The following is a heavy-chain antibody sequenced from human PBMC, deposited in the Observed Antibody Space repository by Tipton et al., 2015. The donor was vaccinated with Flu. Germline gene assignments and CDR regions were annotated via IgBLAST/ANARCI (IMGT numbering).Heavy chain of an antibody. D-gene: IGHD7-27*01. Sequence: SLRLSCAASGFTFSSYEMNWARQAPGKGLEWLSYISSSGSTISYADSVRGRFTISRDNAKNSLYLQLNSLRAEDTALYYCATLTGDDYWGQGDLVTVSS. CDR3: ATLTGDDY. V-gene: IGHV3-48*03. CDR2: ISSSGSTI. J-gene: IGHJ4*02. CDR1: GFTFSSYE.